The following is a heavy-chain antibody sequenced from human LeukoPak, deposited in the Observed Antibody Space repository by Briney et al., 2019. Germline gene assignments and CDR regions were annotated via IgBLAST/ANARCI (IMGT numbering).Heavy chain of an antibody. J-gene: IGHJ6*03. D-gene: IGHD4-17*01. CDR3: AREYGNYYYYYYMGV. CDR1: GFTFSSYW. CDR2: IKQDGSEK. V-gene: IGHV3-7*01. Sequence: GGSLRLSCAASGFTFSSYWMSWVRQAPGKGLEWVANIKQDGSEKYYVDSVKGRFTISRDNAKNSLYLQMNSLRAEDTAVYYCAREYGNYYYYYYMGVWGKGTTVTVSS.